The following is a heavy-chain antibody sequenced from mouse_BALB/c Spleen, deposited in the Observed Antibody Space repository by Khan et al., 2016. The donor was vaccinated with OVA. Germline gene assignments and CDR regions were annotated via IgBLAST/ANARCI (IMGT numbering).Heavy chain of an antibody. Sequence: GVSGRELGVRGMRQNIGKGWEGMGVIWDGGSKYYNSVLKSRLSISKDNSKSQVFLQVNSLQTDDTAMYSCAKDPPYYGMDYWGQGTSVTVSS. CDR2: IWDGGSK. CDR3: AKDPPYYGMDY. V-gene: IGHV2-6-5*01. CDR1: GVSGRELG. J-gene: IGHJ4*01.